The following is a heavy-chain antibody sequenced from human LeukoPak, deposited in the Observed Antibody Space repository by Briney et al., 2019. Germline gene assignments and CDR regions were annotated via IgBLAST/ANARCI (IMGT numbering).Heavy chain of an antibody. CDR3: ASISSGSYYEVDY. V-gene: IGHV3-21*04. Sequence: GGSLRLSCEASGFTFTTYSMTWVRQAPGKGLEWVSIISSGSGAIFSADALKGRFTISGDDAKNLLYLDMNSLRAEDTAVYYCASISSGSYYEVDYWGQGTLVTVSS. J-gene: IGHJ4*02. CDR2: ISSGSGAI. D-gene: IGHD1-26*01. CDR1: GFTFTTYS.